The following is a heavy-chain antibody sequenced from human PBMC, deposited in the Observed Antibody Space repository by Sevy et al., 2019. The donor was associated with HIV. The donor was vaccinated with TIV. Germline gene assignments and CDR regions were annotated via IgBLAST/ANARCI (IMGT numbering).Heavy chain of an antibody. Sequence: GGSLRLSCTASGFTFSKSWMHWVRQVPGKGLQWVSRVKTDGSGKIYADSVKGRFIISRDNAKNTVYLQMNSLGAEDTAVYFCVRDSGSYSLFDYWGQGTLVTVSS. CDR2: VKTDGSGK. CDR3: VRDSGSYSLFDY. V-gene: IGHV3-74*01. CDR1: GFTFSKSW. D-gene: IGHD3-10*01. J-gene: IGHJ4*02.